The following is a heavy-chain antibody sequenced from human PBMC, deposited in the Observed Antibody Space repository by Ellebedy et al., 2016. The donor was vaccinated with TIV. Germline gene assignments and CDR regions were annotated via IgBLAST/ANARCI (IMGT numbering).Heavy chain of an antibody. CDR3: AKSPRPSTVTYFDH. V-gene: IGHV3-30*18. Sequence: GGSLRLSXAASGFTFSIYAMHWVRQPPGKGLEWVAFISYEGSNKHYADSVRGRFTISRNNFKNTLFLQLNSLRPEATAVFYCAKSPRPSTVTYFDHWGQGTLVTVSS. CDR1: GFTFSIYA. J-gene: IGHJ4*02. CDR2: ISYEGSNK. D-gene: IGHD4-17*01.